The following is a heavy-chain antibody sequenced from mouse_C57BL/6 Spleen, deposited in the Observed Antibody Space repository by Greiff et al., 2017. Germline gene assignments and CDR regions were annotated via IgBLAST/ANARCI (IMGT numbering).Heavy chain of an antibody. J-gene: IGHJ3*01. CDR1: GYTFTDYE. Sequence: LQESGAELVRPGASVTLSCKASGYTFTDYEMHWVKQTPVHGLEWIGAIDPETGGTAYNQKFKGKAILTADKSSSTAYMELRSLTSEDSAVYYCTRGDDGYYPAWFAYWGQGTLVTVSA. CDR2: IDPETGGT. CDR3: TRGDDGYYPAWFAY. V-gene: IGHV1-15*01. D-gene: IGHD2-3*01.